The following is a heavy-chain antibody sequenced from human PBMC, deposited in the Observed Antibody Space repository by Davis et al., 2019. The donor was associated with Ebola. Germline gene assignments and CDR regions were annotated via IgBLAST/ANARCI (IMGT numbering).Heavy chain of an antibody. D-gene: IGHD6-6*01. J-gene: IGHJ4*02. Sequence: PGGSLRLSCAASGFTFSSYAMHWVRQAPGKGLEWVSYISSSSSTIYYADSVKGRFTISRDNAKNSLYLQMNSLRAEDTAVYYCARDPDGTARLFDYWGQGTLVTVSS. CDR3: ARDPDGTARLFDY. CDR1: GFTFSSYA. V-gene: IGHV3-48*04. CDR2: ISSSSSTI.